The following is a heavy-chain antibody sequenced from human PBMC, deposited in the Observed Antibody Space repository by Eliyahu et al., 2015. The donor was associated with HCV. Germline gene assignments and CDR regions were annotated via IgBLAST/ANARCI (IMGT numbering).Heavy chain of an antibody. CDR3: AKPAWTQLWGAFDI. Sequence: EVQLLESGGGLVQPGGSLRLSCAXXGFTFSSYSMTWVRXAPGKGLEWVSAISGSGGSAYYADSVKGRFTISRDNSENTLYLQMNTLRAEDTAVYYCAKPAWTQLWGAFDIWGQGTMVTVSS. D-gene: IGHD5-18*01. V-gene: IGHV3-23*01. CDR1: GFTFSSYS. J-gene: IGHJ3*02. CDR2: ISGSGGSA.